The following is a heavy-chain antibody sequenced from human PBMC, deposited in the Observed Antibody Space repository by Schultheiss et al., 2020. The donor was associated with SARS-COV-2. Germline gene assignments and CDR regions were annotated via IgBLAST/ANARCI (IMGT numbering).Heavy chain of an antibody. J-gene: IGHJ1*01. CDR1: GGSISSGDYY. D-gene: IGHD2-21*01. V-gene: IGHV4-61*08. CDR2: IYYSGST. Sequence: SETLSLTCTVSGGSISSGDYYWSWIRQPPGKGLEWIGYIYYSGSTNYNPSLKSRVTISVDTSKNQFSLKLSSVTAADTAVYYCATCGGDLPDGSGFQHWGQGTLVTVSS. CDR3: ATCGGDLPDGSGFQH.